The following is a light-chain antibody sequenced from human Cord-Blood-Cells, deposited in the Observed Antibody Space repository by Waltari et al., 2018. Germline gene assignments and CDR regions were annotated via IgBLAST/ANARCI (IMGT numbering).Light chain of an antibody. CDR1: SSYVGSYNL. CDR2: EGS. Sequence: QSALTHPASVSGSPGQSTTISCTGTSSYVGSYNLVSWYQQHPGKAPQLMIYEGSKRPSGVSNRFSGSKSGNTASLTISGLQAEDEADYYCCSYAGSSTLVFGGGTKLTVL. V-gene: IGLV2-23*01. CDR3: CSYAGSSTLV. J-gene: IGLJ2*01.